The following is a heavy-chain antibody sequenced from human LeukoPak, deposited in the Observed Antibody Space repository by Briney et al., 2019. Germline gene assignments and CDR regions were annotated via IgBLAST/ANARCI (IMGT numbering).Heavy chain of an antibody. V-gene: IGHV4-38-2*02. CDR2: IYHSGST. D-gene: IGHD1/OR15-1a*01. CDR3: ARGNWNNNWFDP. Sequence: PSETLSLTCTVSGYSISSGYYWGWIRQPPGKGLEWIGSIYHSGSTYYNPSLKSRVTISVDTSKNQFSLKLSSVTAADTAVYYCARGNWNNNWFDPWGQGTLVTVSS. J-gene: IGHJ5*02. CDR1: GYSISSGYY.